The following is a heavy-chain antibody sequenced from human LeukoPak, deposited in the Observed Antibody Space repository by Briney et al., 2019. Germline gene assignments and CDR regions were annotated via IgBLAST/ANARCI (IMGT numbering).Heavy chain of an antibody. J-gene: IGHJ4*02. CDR1: GYSFTNYW. Sequence: GESLKISCKGSGYSFTNYWIGWVRQMPGKGLEWMGIIYPGDSDTRYSPSFQGQVTISAERSISTAYLQWSSLKASDTALYYCASRKKGMATAGFDYWGQGTLVTVSS. CDR2: IYPGDSDT. V-gene: IGHV5-51*01. CDR3: ASRKKGMATAGFDY. D-gene: IGHD5-24*01.